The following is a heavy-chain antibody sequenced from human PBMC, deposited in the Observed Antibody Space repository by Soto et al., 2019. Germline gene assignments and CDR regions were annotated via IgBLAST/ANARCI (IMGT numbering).Heavy chain of an antibody. CDR2: IYYSGST. Sequence: PSETLSLTCTVSGGSISSGGYYWSWIRQHPGKGLEWIGYIYYSGSTYYNPSLKSRVTISVDTSKNQFSLKLSSVTAADTAVYYCARDQAGLFDYWGQGTLVTVYS. CDR1: GGSISSGGYY. CDR3: ARDQAGLFDY. J-gene: IGHJ4*02. V-gene: IGHV4-31*03.